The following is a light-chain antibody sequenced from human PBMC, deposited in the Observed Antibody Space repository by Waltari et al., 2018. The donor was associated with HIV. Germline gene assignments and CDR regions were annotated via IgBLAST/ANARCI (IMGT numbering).Light chain of an antibody. Sequence: QSALTQPASVSGAPGQSLTISCTGTSSDVGSYDYVSWYQQHPGKAPQLMIFEVSRRPSWLSARFAGSQSANTASLTISVLLADDEADYYCSSYTSTTTVIFGGGTKVAVL. V-gene: IGLV2-14*01. CDR1: SSDVGSYDY. CDR3: SSYTSTTTVI. CDR2: EVS. J-gene: IGLJ2*01.